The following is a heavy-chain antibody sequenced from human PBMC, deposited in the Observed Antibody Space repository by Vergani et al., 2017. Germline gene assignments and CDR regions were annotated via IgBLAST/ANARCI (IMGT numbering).Heavy chain of an antibody. CDR2: ISVYNGNT. J-gene: IGHJ5*02. CDR1: GYTFTSYG. D-gene: IGHD3-10*01. CDR3: AREVQSPWVRGVLNWFDP. V-gene: IGHV1-18*01. Sequence: QVQLVQSGAEVKKPGASVKVSCKASGYTFTSYGISWVRQAPGQGLEWMGWISVYNGNTNYAQKLQGGVTMTTDTSTSTAYMELRSRRADDTAVYYCAREVQSPWVRGVLNWFDPWGQGTLVTVSS.